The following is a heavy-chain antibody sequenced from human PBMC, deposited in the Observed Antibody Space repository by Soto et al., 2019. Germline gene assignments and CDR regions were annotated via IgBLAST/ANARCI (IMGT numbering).Heavy chain of an antibody. V-gene: IGHV3-23*01. CDR3: AKGLYDSSGYYYPDAFDI. Sequence: GGSLRLSCAASGLTFSSYAMSWVRQDPGKGLEWVSAISGSGGSTYYADSVKGRFTISRDNSKNTLYLQMNSLRAEDTAVYYCAKGLYDSSGYYYPDAFDIWGQGTMVTVSS. D-gene: IGHD3-22*01. CDR1: GLTFSSYA. J-gene: IGHJ3*02. CDR2: ISGSGGST.